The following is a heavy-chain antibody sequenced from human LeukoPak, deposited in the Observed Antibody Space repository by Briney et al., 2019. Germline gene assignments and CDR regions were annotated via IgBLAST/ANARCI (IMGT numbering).Heavy chain of an antibody. CDR2: IIPIFGTA. CDR3: ARDRYGDYGNAFDI. Sequence: ASVKVSCTASGYTFTGYYMHWVRRAPGQGLEWMGGIIPIFGTANYAQKFQGRVTITADESTSTAYMELSSLRSEDTAVYYCARDRYGDYGNAFDIWGQGTMVTVSS. CDR1: GYTFTGYY. V-gene: IGHV1-69*13. D-gene: IGHD4-17*01. J-gene: IGHJ3*02.